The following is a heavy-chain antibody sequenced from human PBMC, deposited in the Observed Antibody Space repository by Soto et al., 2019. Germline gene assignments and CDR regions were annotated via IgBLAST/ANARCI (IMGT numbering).Heavy chain of an antibody. Sequence: SGPTLVNPTQTLTLTCTFSGFSLSTSGVGVGWIRQPPGKALEWLALIYWDDDKRYSPSLKSRLTITKDTSKNQVVLTMTNMDPVDTATYYCAHRATTNYDILTGYYYFDYWGQGTLVTVSS. J-gene: IGHJ4*02. D-gene: IGHD3-9*01. CDR3: AHRATTNYDILTGYYYFDY. V-gene: IGHV2-5*02. CDR2: IYWDDDK. CDR1: GFSLSTSGVG.